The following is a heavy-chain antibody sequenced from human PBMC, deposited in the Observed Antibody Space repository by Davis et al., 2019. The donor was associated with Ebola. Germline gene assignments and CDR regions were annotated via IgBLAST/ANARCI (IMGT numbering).Heavy chain of an antibody. J-gene: IGHJ4*02. CDR1: GYTFTNYD. CDR2: MNPNSGNR. Sequence: ASVKVSCKTSGYTFTNYDINWVRQASGQGLEWMGWMNPNSGNRGFAQKFQGRVTITTNSSISTAYMELSRLRSDDTAVYYCARDSSDCTGGVCTALFDHWGQGTLVTVSS. V-gene: IGHV1-8*03. CDR3: ARDSSDCTGGVCTALFDH. D-gene: IGHD2-8*02.